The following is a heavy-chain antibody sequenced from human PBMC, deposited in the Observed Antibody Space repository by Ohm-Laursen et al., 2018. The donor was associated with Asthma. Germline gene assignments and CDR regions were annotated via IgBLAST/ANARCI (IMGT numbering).Heavy chain of an antibody. CDR2: ISYDGSNK. D-gene: IGHD1-26*01. V-gene: IGHV3-30*03. J-gene: IGHJ4*02. CDR3: ARDSYSGNLDY. Sequence: SLRLSCAASGFTFSSYGMHWVRQAPGKGLEWVAVISYDGSNKYYADSVKGRFTISRDNSKNTLYLQMNSLRSEDTAVYYCARDSYSGNLDYWGQGTLVTVSS. CDR1: GFTFSSYG.